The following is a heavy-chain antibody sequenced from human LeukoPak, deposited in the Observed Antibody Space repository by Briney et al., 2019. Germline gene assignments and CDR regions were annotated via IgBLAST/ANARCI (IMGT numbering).Heavy chain of an antibody. CDR2: INPNSGGT. Sequence: ASVKVSCKASGYTFTGYYMHWVRQAPGQGLEWMGWINPNSGGTNYAQKFQGRVTMTRDTSISTAYMELSRLRSDDTAVYYCASMTRVLSAGYYYYYYMDVWGKGTTVTVSS. D-gene: IGHD2-8*02. CDR3: ASMTRVLSAGYYYYYYMDV. CDR1: GYTFTGYY. J-gene: IGHJ6*03. V-gene: IGHV1-2*02.